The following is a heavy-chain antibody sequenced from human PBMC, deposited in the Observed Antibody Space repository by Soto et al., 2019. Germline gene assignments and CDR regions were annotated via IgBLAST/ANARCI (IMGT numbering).Heavy chain of an antibody. V-gene: IGHV4-39*07. Sequence: PXXTLSLPFTVSGGSTSSSSYYWGWIRQPPGKGLEWIGSIFYSGSTNYNPSLKSRVTISVDTSKNQFSLKLTSVTAADTAVYYCARDKITGLFDYWGQGTLVTVSS. CDR2: IFYSGST. CDR3: ARDKITGLFDY. D-gene: IGHD2-8*02. J-gene: IGHJ4*02. CDR1: GGSTSSSSYY.